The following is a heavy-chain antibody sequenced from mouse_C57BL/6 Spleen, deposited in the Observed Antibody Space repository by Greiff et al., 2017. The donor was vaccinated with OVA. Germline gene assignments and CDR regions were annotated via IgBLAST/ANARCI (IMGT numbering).Heavy chain of an antibody. CDR2: IDPNRGGT. D-gene: IGHD1-1*01. CDR3: ARWGYYGSRDAMDY. J-gene: IGHJ4*01. Sequence: LKQPGAELVKPGASVKLSCKASGYTFTSYWMHWVKQRPGRGLEWIGRIDPNRGGTKYNEKFKSKATLTVDKPSSPAYMQLSSLTSEDSAVYYCARWGYYGSRDAMDYWGQGTSVTVSS. CDR1: GYTFTSYW. V-gene: IGHV1-72*01.